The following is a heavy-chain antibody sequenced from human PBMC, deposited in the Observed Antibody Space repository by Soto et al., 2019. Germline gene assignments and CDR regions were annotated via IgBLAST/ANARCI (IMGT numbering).Heavy chain of an antibody. V-gene: IGHV1-69*02. J-gene: IGHJ4*02. CDR2: IIPTLGIA. Sequence: ASVKVSCKASGRTFSSYTISWVRQAPGQGLEWMGRIIPTLGIAKYSQKFQGRVTITRDTSASTAYMELSSLRSEDTAVYYCARGGPPIDYWGQGTLVTVSS. CDR1: GRTFSSYT. D-gene: IGHD3-16*01. CDR3: ARGGPPIDY.